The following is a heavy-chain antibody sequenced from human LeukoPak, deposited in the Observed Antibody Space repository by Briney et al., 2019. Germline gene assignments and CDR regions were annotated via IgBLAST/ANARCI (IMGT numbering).Heavy chain of an antibody. Sequence: GGSLRLSCAASGFTFSNYAIHWVRQAPGKGLEWVAVISYDGGNKYYADSVKGRFTISRDNSKNTLYLQVNSLGAEDTAVHYCARDHTSGWLRGFDYWGQGTLVTVSP. V-gene: IGHV3-30*04. CDR1: GFTFSNYA. J-gene: IGHJ4*02. CDR3: ARDHTSGWLRGFDY. CDR2: ISYDGGNK. D-gene: IGHD6-19*01.